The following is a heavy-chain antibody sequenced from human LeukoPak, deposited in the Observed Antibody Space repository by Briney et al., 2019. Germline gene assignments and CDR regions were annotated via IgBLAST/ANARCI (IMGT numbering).Heavy chain of an antibody. V-gene: IGHV4-30-2*06. D-gene: IGHD2-15*01. Sequence: SETLSLTCTVSGDSISSGGHYWNWVRQSPGKGLEWIGCIHHSGSIHYTPSLKSRVTISVDRSNNQFSLKLSSVTAADTAVYYCARGTDARKVGYWGQGTLVTVSS. J-gene: IGHJ4*02. CDR2: IHHSGSI. CDR3: ARGTDARKVGY. CDR1: GDSISSGGHY.